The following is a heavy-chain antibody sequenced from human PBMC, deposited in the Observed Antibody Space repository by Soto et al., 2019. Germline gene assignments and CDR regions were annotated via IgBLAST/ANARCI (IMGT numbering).Heavy chain of an antibody. Sequence: ASVKVSCKASGYTFTSYAIHWVRQAPGQRLEWMGWINAGNGNTKYSQKFQGRVTITRDTSASTAYMDLSSLRSEDTAVYYCASSLIQLEPYCMDVWGQGTTVTGSS. J-gene: IGHJ6*02. CDR1: GYTFTSYA. CDR3: ASSLIQLEPYCMDV. CDR2: INAGNGNT. D-gene: IGHD1-1*01. V-gene: IGHV1-3*01.